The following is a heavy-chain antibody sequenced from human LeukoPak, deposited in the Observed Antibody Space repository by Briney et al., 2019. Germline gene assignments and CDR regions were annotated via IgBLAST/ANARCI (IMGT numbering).Heavy chain of an antibody. CDR1: GYTFTGYY. V-gene: IGHV1-2*02. J-gene: IGHJ3*02. CDR3: ARAASPVLDAFDI. CDR2: INPNSGGT. Sequence: ASVKVSCKASGYTFTGYYMHWVRQAPGQGLEWMGWINPNSGGTNYAQKFQGRVAMTRDTSISTAYMELSRLRSDDTAVYYCARAASPVLDAFDIWGQGTMVTVSS.